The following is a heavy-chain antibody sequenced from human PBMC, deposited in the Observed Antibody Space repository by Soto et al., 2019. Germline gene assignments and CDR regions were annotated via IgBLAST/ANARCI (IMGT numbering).Heavy chain of an antibody. Sequence: SETLSLTCTVSGGSISSYYWSWIRQPPGKGLVCIGYIYYSGSTNYNLSLKSRVTISVDKSKNQFSLKLSSVTAADMAVYYCARSVRSGSFPYYYYAMDVWGQGTTVTVSS. CDR1: GGSISSYY. CDR2: IYYSGST. D-gene: IGHD3-10*01. CDR3: ARSVRSGSFPYYYYAMDV. V-gene: IGHV4-59*12. J-gene: IGHJ6*02.